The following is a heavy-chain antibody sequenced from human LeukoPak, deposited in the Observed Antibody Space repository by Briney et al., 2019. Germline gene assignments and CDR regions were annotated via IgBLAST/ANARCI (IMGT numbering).Heavy chain of an antibody. CDR2: ISGCTGST. CDR3: AVTRYCSSTSCYLLPGFDY. CDR1: GFTFSSYA. V-gene: IGHV3-23*01. D-gene: IGHD2-2*01. J-gene: IGHJ4*02. Sequence: GGSLRLSCTASGFTFSSYAMSWVRQAPGQGLEWMSSISGCTGSTYYADSVKGRFTISRDNSKNTLYLQMNSLRAEDTAVYYCAVTRYCSSTSCYLLPGFDYWGQGTLVTVSS.